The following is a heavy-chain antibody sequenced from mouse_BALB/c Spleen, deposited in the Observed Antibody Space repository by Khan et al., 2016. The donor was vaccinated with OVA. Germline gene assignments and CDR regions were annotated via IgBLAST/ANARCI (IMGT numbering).Heavy chain of an antibody. CDR1: GFIFSSYG. Sequence: EVELVESGGDLVKPGGSLKLSCAASGFIFSSYGMSLVRQTPDKRLEWVATISSGGSYTYYPDSVKGRFTISRDNAKNTLYLQMSSLKSEDTAMYYCARFITTATGDYFGMDYWGRGTSVTISS. CDR3: ARFITTATGDYFGMDY. CDR2: ISSGGSYT. D-gene: IGHD1-2*01. J-gene: IGHJ4*01. V-gene: IGHV5-6*01.